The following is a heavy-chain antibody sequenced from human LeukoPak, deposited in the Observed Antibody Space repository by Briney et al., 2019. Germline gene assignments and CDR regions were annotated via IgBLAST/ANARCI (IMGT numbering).Heavy chain of an antibody. V-gene: IGHV1-2*02. CDR1: GYTFTCYY. D-gene: IGHD2-15*01. CDR3: ARDIVVVVAATPQFDY. J-gene: IGHJ4*02. Sequence: GASVKVSCKASGYTFTCYYMHWVRQAPGQGLEWMGWINPNSGGTNYAQKFQGRVTMTRDTSISTAYMELSRLRSDDTAVYYCARDIVVVVAATPQFDYWGQGTLVTVSS. CDR2: INPNSGGT.